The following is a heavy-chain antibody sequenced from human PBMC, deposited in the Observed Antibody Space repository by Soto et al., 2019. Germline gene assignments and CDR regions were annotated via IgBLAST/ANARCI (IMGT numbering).Heavy chain of an antibody. V-gene: IGHV3-33*01. CDR3: ASDSVVLGFYNWFDP. Sequence: QVQLVESGGGVVQPGRSLRLSCAASGFTFSSYGMHWVRQAPGKGLEWVAVIWYDGSNKYYADSVKGRFTISRDNSKNTLYLQMNSLRAEDTALYYCASDSVVLGFYNWFDPWGQGTLVTVSS. J-gene: IGHJ5*02. CDR1: GFTFSSYG. CDR2: IWYDGSNK. D-gene: IGHD3-10*01.